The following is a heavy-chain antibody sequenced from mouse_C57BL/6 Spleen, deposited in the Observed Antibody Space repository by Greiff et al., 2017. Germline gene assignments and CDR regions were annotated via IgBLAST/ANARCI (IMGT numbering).Heavy chain of an antibody. J-gene: IGHJ1*03. V-gene: IGHV2-5*01. CDR2: IWRGGGT. D-gene: IGHD2-1*01. CDR3: ANQIYSSWYFDV. CDR1: GFSLTSYG. Sequence: VQLQQSGPGLVQPSQSLSITCTVSGFSLTSYGVHWVRQSPGQGLEWLGVIWRGGGTDYYAAFFPRLSITKDNSKSQVFFKMNSLQADDTAVYYGANQIYSSWYFDVWGTGTTVTVSS.